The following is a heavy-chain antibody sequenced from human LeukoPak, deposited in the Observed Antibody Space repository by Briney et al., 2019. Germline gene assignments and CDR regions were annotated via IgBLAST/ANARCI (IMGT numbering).Heavy chain of an antibody. D-gene: IGHD1-26*01. CDR3: PRDEYSGSYYGY. CDR2: INPNSGGT. CDR1: GYTFTGYY. Sequence: ASVKVSCKASGYTFTGYYMHWVRQAPGQGLEWMGWINPNSGGTNYAQKFQGRVTITRDTSISTAYMELSRLRSDDTAVYYCPRDEYSGSYYGYWGAGALVTLSP. V-gene: IGHV1-2*02. J-gene: IGHJ4*02.